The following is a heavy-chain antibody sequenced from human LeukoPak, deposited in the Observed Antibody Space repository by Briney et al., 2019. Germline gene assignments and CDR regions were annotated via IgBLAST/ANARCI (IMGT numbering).Heavy chain of an antibody. Sequence: GGSLRLSCAVSGFTFSSYWMYWVRQAPGKGLVWVSRLSGGGDYTNYEDSVKGRFTISRDSAKNTLYLQMNSLRAEDTAVYYCVRGSSGWSGMGVWGQGTTVTVSS. D-gene: IGHD6-19*01. CDR1: GFTFSSYW. CDR3: VRGSSGWSGMGV. CDR2: LSGGGDYT. V-gene: IGHV3-74*01. J-gene: IGHJ6*02.